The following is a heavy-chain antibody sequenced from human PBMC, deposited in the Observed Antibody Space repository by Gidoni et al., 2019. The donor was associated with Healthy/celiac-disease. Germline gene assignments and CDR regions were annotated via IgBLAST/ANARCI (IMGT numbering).Heavy chain of an antibody. Sequence: QVQLQESGPGLVKPSETLSLTCTVSGGSISSYYWTWIRQPPGKGLDWIGYSYYSGSTNYNPSLKSRVTISVDTSKNQFSLKLSSVTAADTAVYYCARRNIVVVPAAIRVSWFDPWGQGTLVTVSS. J-gene: IGHJ5*02. CDR2: SYYSGST. V-gene: IGHV4-59*08. CDR3: ARRNIVVVPAAIRVSWFDP. D-gene: IGHD2-2*02. CDR1: GGSISSYY.